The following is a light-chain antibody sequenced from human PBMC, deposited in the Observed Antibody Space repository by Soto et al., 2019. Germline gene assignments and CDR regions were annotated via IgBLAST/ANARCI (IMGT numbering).Light chain of an antibody. J-gene: IGKJ5*01. Sequence: EIVLTPSPATLSLSPGERATLSCRASQSVSSYLAWYQQKPGQAPRLLIYGASSRATGIPDRFSGSGSGTDFTLTISRLEPEDFAVYYCQQYSSSPSITFGQGTRLEIK. CDR2: GAS. CDR1: QSVSSY. V-gene: IGKV3-20*01. CDR3: QQYSSSPSIT.